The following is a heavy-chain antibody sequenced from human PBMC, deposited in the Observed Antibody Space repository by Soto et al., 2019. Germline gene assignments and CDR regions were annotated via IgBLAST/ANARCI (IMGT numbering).Heavy chain of an antibody. J-gene: IGHJ3*02. V-gene: IGHV1-18*01. D-gene: IGHD2-2*01. CDR2: IIANHGVT. Sequence: VKVSCKASGDTFSSYAISWVRQAPGQGLEWMGWIIANHGVTNYAQNLQGRVTMTTDKSTNTAYIELRSLRSDDTAVYYCASHCSGTSCYEAFDIWGQGTLVTVSS. CDR1: GDTFSSYA. CDR3: ASHCSGTSCYEAFDI.